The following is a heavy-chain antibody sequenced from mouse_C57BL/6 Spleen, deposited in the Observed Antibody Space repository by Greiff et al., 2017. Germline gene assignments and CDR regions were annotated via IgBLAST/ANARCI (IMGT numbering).Heavy chain of an antibody. CDR1: GYTFTDYG. CDR3: TGYSYFDY. J-gene: IGHJ2*01. CDR2: IDPETGGT. Sequence: QVQLQQSGAELVRPGASVTLSCKASGYTFTDYGMHWVKQTPVHGLEWIGAIDPETGGTAYNQTFKGKAILTADKSSSTAYMELSRMTSEDSAVYYCTGYSYFDYWGQGTTLTVSS. V-gene: IGHV1-15*01.